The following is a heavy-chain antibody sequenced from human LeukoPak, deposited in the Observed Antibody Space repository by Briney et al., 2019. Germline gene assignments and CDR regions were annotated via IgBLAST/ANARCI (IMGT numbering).Heavy chain of an antibody. D-gene: IGHD3-10*01. CDR2: VRFDGNNQ. J-gene: IGHJ5*02. CDR1: GFTFSDSG. CDR3: AKDLEESPFDP. Sequence: SGGSLRLSCAASGFTFSDSGMHWVRQAPGKGLEWVAFVRFDGNNQYYADSVRGRFTISRDNSNNTQFLQMNSLRPEDTAVYYCAKDLEESPFDPWGQGTLVTVSS. V-gene: IGHV3-30*02.